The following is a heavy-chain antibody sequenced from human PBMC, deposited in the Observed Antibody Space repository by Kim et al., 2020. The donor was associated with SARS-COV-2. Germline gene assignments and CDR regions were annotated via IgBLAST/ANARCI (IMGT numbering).Heavy chain of an antibody. Sequence: SETLSLTCTVSGGSISSSSYYWGWIRQPPGKGLEWIGSIYYSGSTYYNPSLKSRVTISVDTSKNQFSLKLSSVTAADTAVYYCARLGGSGVYYYYGMDV. CDR1: GGSISSSSYY. CDR3: ARLGGSGVYYYYGMDV. V-gene: IGHV4-39*01. D-gene: IGHD3-10*01. CDR2: IYYSGST. J-gene: IGHJ6*01.